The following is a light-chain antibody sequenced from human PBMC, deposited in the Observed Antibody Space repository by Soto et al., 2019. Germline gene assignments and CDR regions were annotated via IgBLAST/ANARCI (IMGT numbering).Light chain of an antibody. J-gene: IGKJ2*01. CDR2: GAS. Sequence: EIVMTQSPATVSGSPGERVTLSCTSSQSVSSNLAWYQQKPGQAPRLLIYGASTRATGIPPRFSGGGSGTEFTVTISSLQSEDFAIYYCQQYDIWPPYTFGQGTKVDIK. V-gene: IGKV3-15*01. CDR1: QSVSSN. CDR3: QQYDIWPPYT.